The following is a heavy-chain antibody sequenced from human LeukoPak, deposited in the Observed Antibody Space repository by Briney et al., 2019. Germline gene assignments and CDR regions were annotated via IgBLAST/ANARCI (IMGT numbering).Heavy chain of an antibody. CDR3: ARHAPSPWFKRIAARPSYYYYMDV. J-gene: IGHJ6*03. Sequence: GESLKISCKGSGYSFTSYWIGWVRQLPGKGLEWMGIIYPGDSDTRYSPSFQGQVTISADKSISTAYLQWSSLKASDTAMYYCARHAPSPWFKRIAARPSYYYYMDVWGKGTTVTVSS. V-gene: IGHV5-51*01. CDR1: GYSFTSYW. D-gene: IGHD6-6*01. CDR2: IYPGDSDT.